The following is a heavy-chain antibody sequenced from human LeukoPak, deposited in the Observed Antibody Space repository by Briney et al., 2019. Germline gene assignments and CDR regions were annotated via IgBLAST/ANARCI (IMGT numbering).Heavy chain of an antibody. CDR3: TTVSHCDQFGY. CDR2: IKSKIDGGTT. CDR1: GFIFSNAW. D-gene: IGHD2-21*01. J-gene: IGHJ4*02. V-gene: IGHV3-15*01. Sequence: GGSLRLSCAASGFIFSNAWMSWVRQAPGKGLEWVGRIKSKIDGGTTDNAAPVKGRFTISRDDSKNTLYLQMDSLKTEDTAVYYCTTVSHCDQFGYWGQGTLVTVSS.